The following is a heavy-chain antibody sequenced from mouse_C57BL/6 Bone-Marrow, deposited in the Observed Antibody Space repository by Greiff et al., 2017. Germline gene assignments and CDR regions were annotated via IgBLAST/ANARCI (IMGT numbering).Heavy chain of an antibody. CDR1: GYTFTSYW. J-gene: IGHJ3*01. CDR2: IHPNSGST. Sequence: VQLQQPGAELVKPGASVKLSCKASGYTFTSYWMPWVKQRPGQGLEWIGMIHPNSGSTNYNEKFKSKATLPVDKSSSPAYMQLRSLTSEDSAVYCCARKVLFAYWGQGTLVTVSA. CDR3: ARKVLFAY. V-gene: IGHV1-64*01.